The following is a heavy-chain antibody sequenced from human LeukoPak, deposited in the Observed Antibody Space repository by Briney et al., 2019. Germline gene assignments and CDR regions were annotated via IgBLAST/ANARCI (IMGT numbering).Heavy chain of an antibody. CDR1: GYSISSGYY. J-gene: IGHJ5*02. Sequence: PSETLSHTCAVSGYSISSGYYWSWIRQPAGKGLEWIGRIYTSGSTNYNPSLKSRVTISVDTSKNQFSLKLSSVTAADTAVYYCAVDWATVTTGGHWLDPWGQGTLVTVSS. V-gene: IGHV4-61*02. CDR3: AVDWATVTTGGHWLDP. D-gene: IGHD4-17*01. CDR2: IYTSGST.